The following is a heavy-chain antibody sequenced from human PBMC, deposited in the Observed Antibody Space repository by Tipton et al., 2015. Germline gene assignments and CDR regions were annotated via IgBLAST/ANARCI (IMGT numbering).Heavy chain of an antibody. CDR3: ARLFYSTSWYWFDP. CDR1: GFIFSDYS. Sequence: SLRLSCAASGFIFSDYSVNWVRQAPGKGLEWVSYISSSGSPIYYADSVKGRFTISRDNAKNSLYLQMNSLRDEDTAVYYCARLFYSTSWYWFDPWGQGTLVTVSS. V-gene: IGHV3-48*02. D-gene: IGHD6-13*01. J-gene: IGHJ5*02. CDR2: ISSSGSPI.